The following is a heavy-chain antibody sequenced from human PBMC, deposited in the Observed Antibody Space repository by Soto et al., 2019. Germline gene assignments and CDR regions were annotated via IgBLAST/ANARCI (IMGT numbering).Heavy chain of an antibody. CDR3: TRDASRDSSARGWFDP. J-gene: IGHJ5*02. Sequence: GGSLRLSCAASGFTFRSFTMNWVRQAPGKGLEWVSTISSNSAYIYYTDALRGRFTISRDNAKNSLHLQMNSLRAEDTAVYYYTRDASRDSSARGWFDPWGPGTLVTV. D-gene: IGHD6-13*01. CDR1: GFTFRSFT. CDR2: ISSNSAYI. V-gene: IGHV3-21*01.